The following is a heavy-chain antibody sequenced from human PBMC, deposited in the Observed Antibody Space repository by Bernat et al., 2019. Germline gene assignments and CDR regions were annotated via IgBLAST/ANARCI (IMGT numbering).Heavy chain of an antibody. V-gene: IGHV4-39*01. Sequence: QLQLHESGPGLVKPSETLSLTCAVSGGSISSSNYYWGWIRQPPGKGLEWIGNIYYSGTTYYNPSLKSRVTISVDTSKNQFSLKLSSVTAADTAVYDCARLGSSSSGRGFDYWGQGTLVTVSS. CDR1: GGSISSSNYY. CDR3: ARLGSSSSGRGFDY. J-gene: IGHJ4*02. D-gene: IGHD3-22*01. CDR2: IYYSGTT.